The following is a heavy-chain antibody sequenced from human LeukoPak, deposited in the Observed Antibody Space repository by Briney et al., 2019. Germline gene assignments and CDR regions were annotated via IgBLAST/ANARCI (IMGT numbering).Heavy chain of an antibody. Sequence: GGSLRLSCAASGFTFNYAWMSWVRRAPGKGLEWVSVIYSGGTTNYADSVKGRFTISRDNSKNTLFLQMNSLRAEDTAVYYCARGGYSSSWYHFDYWGQGTLVTVSS. CDR3: ARGGYSSSWYHFDY. J-gene: IGHJ4*02. CDR2: IYSGGTT. D-gene: IGHD6-13*01. CDR1: GFTFNYAW. V-gene: IGHV3-53*01.